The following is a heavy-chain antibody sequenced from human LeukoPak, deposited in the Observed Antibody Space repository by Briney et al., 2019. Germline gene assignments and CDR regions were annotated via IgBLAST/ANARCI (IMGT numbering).Heavy chain of an antibody. Sequence: SETLSLTCTVSGGSISSYYWTWIRQPPGKGLEWIGYIYNSGNTNYNPSLKSRVTLSVDTSKNHFSLKLSSVTAADTAVYYCASGGYSSSWYVTEYFQHWGQGTLVTVSS. V-gene: IGHV4-59*01. D-gene: IGHD6-13*01. CDR2: IYNSGNT. CDR1: GGSISSYY. CDR3: ASGGYSSSWYVTEYFQH. J-gene: IGHJ1*01.